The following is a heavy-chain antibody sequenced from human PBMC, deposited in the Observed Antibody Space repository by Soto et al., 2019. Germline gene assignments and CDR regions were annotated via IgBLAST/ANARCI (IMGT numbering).Heavy chain of an antibody. CDR1: GYTFTDHY. Sequence: QVQLVQSGAEVKKPGASVKVSYVASGYTFTDHYIHWVRQAPGQGLEWMGWINPHSGDTLYAQKFQGRVTLTRATAISDAYMELNRLTSAAPAVYYCARGRTVNYYGMAVWGQGNTVAVAS. V-gene: IGHV1-2*02. CDR2: INPHSGDT. D-gene: IGHD4-17*01. J-gene: IGHJ6*02. CDR3: ARGRTVNYYGMAV.